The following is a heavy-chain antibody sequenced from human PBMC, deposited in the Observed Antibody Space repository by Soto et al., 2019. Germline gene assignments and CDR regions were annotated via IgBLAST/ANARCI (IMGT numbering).Heavy chain of an antibody. CDR3: ARDTDNWNAAYGMDV. V-gene: IGHV3-48*02. Sequence: GGSLRLSCAASGFTFSSYSMNWVRQAPGKGLEWASYISTSSSTIYYADSVKGRFTISRDNTKNSLSLQMNSLRDEDTAVYFCARDTDNWNAAYGMDVWGQGTTVTV. D-gene: IGHD1-1*01. CDR2: ISTSSSTI. CDR1: GFTFSSYS. J-gene: IGHJ6*02.